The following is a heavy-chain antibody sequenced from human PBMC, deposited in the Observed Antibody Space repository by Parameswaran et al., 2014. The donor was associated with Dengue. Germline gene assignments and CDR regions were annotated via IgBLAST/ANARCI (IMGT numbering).Heavy chain of an antibody. V-gene: IGHV1-2*04. CDR2: INPHSGGT. CDR3: ARDLYYDFPDYGMDV. J-gene: IGHJ6*02. Sequence: WVRQAPGQGLEWMGWINPHSGGTNYAQKFQGWVTMTSNTSISTTYMELSSLTSDDTAVYYCARDLYYDFPDYGMDVWGQGTTVTVSS. D-gene: IGHD3-3*01.